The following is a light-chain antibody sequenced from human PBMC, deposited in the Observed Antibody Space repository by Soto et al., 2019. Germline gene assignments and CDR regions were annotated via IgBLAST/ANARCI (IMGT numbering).Light chain of an antibody. CDR3: QQYNNWPLMYT. Sequence: EIVMTQSPATLSVSPGERATLSCRASRSVSSNLAWYQQKPGQAPRLLIYGASTRATGIPARFSGSGSGTEFTLTISSLQSEDFAVYYCQQYNNWPLMYTFGQGTKVDIK. J-gene: IGKJ2*01. V-gene: IGKV3-15*01. CDR1: RSVSSN. CDR2: GAS.